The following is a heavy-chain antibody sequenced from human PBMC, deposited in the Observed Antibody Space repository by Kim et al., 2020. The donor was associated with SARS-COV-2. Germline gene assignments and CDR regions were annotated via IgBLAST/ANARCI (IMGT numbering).Heavy chain of an antibody. D-gene: IGHD2-2*01. J-gene: IGHJ4*02. CDR2: ISSSSSYI. CDR3: ARDPLSLSPYCSSTSCLNYYFDY. CDR1: GFTFSSYS. V-gene: IGHV3-21*01. Sequence: GGSLRLSCAASGFTFSSYSMNWVRQAPGKGLEWVSSISSSSSYIYYADSVKGRFTISRDNAKNSLYLQMNSLRAEDTAVYYCARDPLSLSPYCSSTSCLNYYFDYWGQGTLVTVSS.